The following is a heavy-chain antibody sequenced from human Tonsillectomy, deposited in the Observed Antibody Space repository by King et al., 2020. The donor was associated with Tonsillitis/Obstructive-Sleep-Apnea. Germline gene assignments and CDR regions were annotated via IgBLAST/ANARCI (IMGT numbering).Heavy chain of an antibody. D-gene: IGHD1-14*01. V-gene: IGHV1-46*01. CDR3: ARDDTVGRYIDS. Sequence: QLVQSGAEVKTPGASVKVSCKASGYTFTRYYIHWVRQARGQGLVWMGIINPSSGVTTYAQKVQGRVAMTTDTSASTVYLHLSSLRSEDTAVYYCARDDTVGRYIDSWGQGTLVTVSS. J-gene: IGHJ4*02. CDR1: GYTFTRYY. CDR2: INPSSGVT.